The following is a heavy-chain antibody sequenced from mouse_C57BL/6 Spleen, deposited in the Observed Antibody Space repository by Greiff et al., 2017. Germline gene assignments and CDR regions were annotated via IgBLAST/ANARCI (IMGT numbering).Heavy chain of an antibody. Sequence: EVKLQESGGGLVKPGGSLKLSCAASGFTFSDYGMHWVRQAPEKGLEWVAYISSGSSTIYYADTVKGRFTISRDNAKNTLFLQMTSLRSEDTAMYYCARGYGSYFDYWGQGTTLTVSS. CDR2: ISSGSSTI. CDR3: ARGYGSYFDY. CDR1: GFTFSDYG. D-gene: IGHD1-1*01. V-gene: IGHV5-17*01. J-gene: IGHJ2*01.